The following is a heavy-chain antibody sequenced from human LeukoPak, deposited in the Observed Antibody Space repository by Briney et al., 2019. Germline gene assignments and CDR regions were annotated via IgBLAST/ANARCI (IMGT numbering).Heavy chain of an antibody. CDR3: ARDSRLSQTNYYYYGMDV. D-gene: IGHD1-1*01. V-gene: IGHV3-21*04. CDR1: GFTFSGYN. J-gene: IGHJ6*02. CDR2: ISSSRSYI. Sequence: GGSLRLSCAASGFTFSGYNMNWVRQAPGKGLEWVSSISSSRSYIYYADSVKGRFTISRDNAKNSLYLQMNSLRAEDTAVYYCARDSRLSQTNYYYYGMDVWGQGTTVTVSS.